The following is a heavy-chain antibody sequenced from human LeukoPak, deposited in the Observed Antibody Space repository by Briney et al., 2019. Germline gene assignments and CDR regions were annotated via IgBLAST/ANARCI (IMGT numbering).Heavy chain of an antibody. D-gene: IGHD3-9*01. CDR2: INQDGSER. Sequence: GGSLRLSCAASGFTFTTYWMVWVRQAPGKGLEWVAHINQDGSERNYVDSVKGRFTVSRDNAKNSLFLQMNSLRVEDTAVYYCARDFEPGHSQNYRGQGTLVTVSS. J-gene: IGHJ4*02. V-gene: IGHV3-7*01. CDR3: ARDFEPGHSQNY. CDR1: GFTFTTYW.